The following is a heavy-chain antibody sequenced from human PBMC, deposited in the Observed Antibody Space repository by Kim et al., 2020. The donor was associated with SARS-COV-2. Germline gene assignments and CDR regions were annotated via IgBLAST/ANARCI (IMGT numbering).Heavy chain of an antibody. D-gene: IGHD6-6*01. V-gene: IGHV3-7*01. CDR3: ARSSIYYYYGMDV. J-gene: IGHJ6*02. Sequence: YVDPVKGRFTISRDNAKNSLYLQMNSLRAEDTAVYYCARSSIYYYYGMDVWGQGTTVTVSS.